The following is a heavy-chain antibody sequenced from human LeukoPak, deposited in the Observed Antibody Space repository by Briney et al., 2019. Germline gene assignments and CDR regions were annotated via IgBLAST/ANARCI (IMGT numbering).Heavy chain of an antibody. Sequence: PSETLSLTCTVSGGSITSYYWSWIRQPPGKGLEWIGEINHSGSTNYNPSLKSRVTISVDTSKNQFSLKLSSVTAPDTAVYYCARGRPWIQLWYDYWGQGTLVTVSS. CDR1: GGSITSYY. J-gene: IGHJ4*02. V-gene: IGHV4-34*01. CDR3: ARGRPWIQLWYDY. D-gene: IGHD5-18*01. CDR2: INHSGST.